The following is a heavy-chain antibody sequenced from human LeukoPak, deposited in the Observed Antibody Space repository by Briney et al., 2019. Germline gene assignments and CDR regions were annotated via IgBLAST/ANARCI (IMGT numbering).Heavy chain of an antibody. CDR3: ARWLGAFDI. Sequence: SETLSLTRTVSGGSISSYYWSWIRQPPGKGLEWIGYIYYSGSTNYNPSLKSRVTISVDTSKNQFSLKLSSVTAADTAVYYCARWLGAFDIWGQGTMVTVSS. V-gene: IGHV4-59*08. D-gene: IGHD6-19*01. CDR1: GGSISSYY. CDR2: IYYSGST. J-gene: IGHJ3*02.